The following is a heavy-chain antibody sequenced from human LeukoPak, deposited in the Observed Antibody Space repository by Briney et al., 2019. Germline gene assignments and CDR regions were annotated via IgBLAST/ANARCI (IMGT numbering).Heavy chain of an antibody. Sequence: SETLSLTCTVSGGSISSYYWGWIRQPPGKGLEWIGSIYYSGSTYYNPSLKSRVTISVDTSKNQFSLKLSSVTAADTAVYYCARRTFGWFDPWGQGTLVTVSS. CDR3: ARRTFGWFDP. J-gene: IGHJ5*02. D-gene: IGHD3-16*01. CDR1: GGSISSYY. CDR2: IYYSGST. V-gene: IGHV4-39*01.